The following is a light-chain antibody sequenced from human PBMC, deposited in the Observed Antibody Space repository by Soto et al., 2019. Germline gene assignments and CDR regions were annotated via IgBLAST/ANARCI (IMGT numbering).Light chain of an antibody. Sequence: QSVLTQPRSVSGSPGQSVTISCTGISSDVGHYNFVSWYQKYPGKAPKLVLYDVNKRPSGVPGLFSGSKSGNTASLTVSGLQSDDEADYYCSSYAGGYPVLFGGGTKVTVL. CDR2: DVN. CDR3: SSYAGGYPVL. CDR1: SSDVGHYNF. V-gene: IGLV2-11*01. J-gene: IGLJ2*01.